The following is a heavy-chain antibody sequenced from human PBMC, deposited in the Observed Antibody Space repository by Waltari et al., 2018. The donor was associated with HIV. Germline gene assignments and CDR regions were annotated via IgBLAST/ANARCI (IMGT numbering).Heavy chain of an antibody. CDR2: MSATGGSK. CDR3: AKAREEASTMTARFDS. J-gene: IGHJ4*02. CDR1: GFPFDNYA. D-gene: IGHD2-21*02. Sequence: EVHLLESGGGLVHPGGSLRLSCATSGFPFDNYAMAWVRPAAGTGLEWVSTMSATGGSKYYAVSVKGRLTISRDNSKNTLFLHMNSLRVDDTAVYFCAKAREEASTMTARFDSWGQGSLVTVSA. V-gene: IGHV3-23*01.